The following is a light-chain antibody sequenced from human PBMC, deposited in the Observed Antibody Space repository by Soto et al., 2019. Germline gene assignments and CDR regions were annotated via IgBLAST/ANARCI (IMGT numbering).Light chain of an antibody. CDR3: AAWDASRSGPV. CDR1: SSNIGAGYH. V-gene: IGLV1-44*01. CDR2: AND. Sequence: QSVLTQPPSVSGAPGQRVTISCTGSSSNIGAGYHVHWYQQLPGTAPKLLIYANDQRPSGVPDRFSGSKSGTSASLAISGLQSGDEADYFCAAWDASRSGPVFGGGTKLTVL. J-gene: IGLJ3*02.